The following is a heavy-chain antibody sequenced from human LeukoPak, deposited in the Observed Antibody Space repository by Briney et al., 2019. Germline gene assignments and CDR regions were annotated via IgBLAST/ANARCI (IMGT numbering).Heavy chain of an antibody. J-gene: IGHJ5*02. CDR2: INPNNGNT. CDR3: ARGVVVVPSGFDP. D-gene: IGHD2-2*01. Sequence: ASVKVSCKASGYTFTNYGITWARQAPGQGLEWMGWINPNNGNTKSAQKLQVRVSMTTDTSTSTAYMELRSLRSDDTAVYYCARGVVVVPSGFDPWGQGTLVTVSS. V-gene: IGHV1-18*01. CDR1: GYTFTNYG.